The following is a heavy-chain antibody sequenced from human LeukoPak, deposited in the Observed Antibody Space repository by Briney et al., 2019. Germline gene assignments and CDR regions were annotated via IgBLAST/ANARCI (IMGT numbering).Heavy chain of an antibody. Sequence: SETLSLTCTVSGGSISSGGYYWSWIRQYPGRGLEWIGYIYYSGSTYYNPSLKSRVTISVDTSKNQFSLRLSSVTAADTAIYYCARTTTSDAFDIWGQGTMVTASS. V-gene: IGHV4-31*03. CDR1: GGSISSGGYY. J-gene: IGHJ3*02. CDR2: IYYSGST. D-gene: IGHD1-1*01. CDR3: ARTTTSDAFDI.